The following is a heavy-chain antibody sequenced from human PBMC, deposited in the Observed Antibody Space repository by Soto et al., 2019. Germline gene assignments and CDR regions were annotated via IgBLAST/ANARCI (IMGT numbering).Heavy chain of an antibody. CDR3: ARDPTKYGDHGNFDY. D-gene: IGHD4-17*01. J-gene: IGHJ4*02. Sequence: QVQLVQSGAEVKKPGSSVKVSCKASGGTFSSYAISWVRQAPGQGLEWMGGIIPIFGTANYAQKFQGRVTITADESTSTAYMELRSLRSEDTAVYYCARDPTKYGDHGNFDYWGQGTLVTVSS. V-gene: IGHV1-69*01. CDR1: GGTFSSYA. CDR2: IIPIFGTA.